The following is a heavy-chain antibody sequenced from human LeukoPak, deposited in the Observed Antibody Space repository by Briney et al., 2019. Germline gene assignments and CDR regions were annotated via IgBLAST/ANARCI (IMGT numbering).Heavy chain of an antibody. V-gene: IGHV4-59*01. CDR3: ARTEDWFDP. CDR1: GGSISSYY. J-gene: IGHJ5*02. Sequence: PSETLSLTCTVSGGSISSYYRSWIRQPPGKGLEWIGYIYYSGSTNYNPSLKSRVTISVDTSKNQFSLKLSSVTAADTAVYCCARTEDWFDPWGQGTLVTVSS. D-gene: IGHD1-14*01. CDR2: IYYSGST.